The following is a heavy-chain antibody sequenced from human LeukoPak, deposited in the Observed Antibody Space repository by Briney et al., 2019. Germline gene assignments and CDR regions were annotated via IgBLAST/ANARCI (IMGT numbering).Heavy chain of an antibody. J-gene: IGHJ4*02. CDR3: ARGGPGEDFDY. D-gene: IGHD1-26*01. V-gene: IGHV4-59*01. CDR2: IYYSGST. Sequence: PSETLSLTCTVSGGSISSYYWSWIRQPPGKGLEWIGYIYYSGSTNYNPSLKSRVTISVDTSKNQFSLKLSSVTAADTAVYYCARGGPGEDFDYWGQGTLVTVSS. CDR1: GGSISSYY.